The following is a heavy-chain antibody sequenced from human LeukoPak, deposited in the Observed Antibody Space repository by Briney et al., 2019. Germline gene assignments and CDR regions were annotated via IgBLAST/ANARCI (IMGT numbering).Heavy chain of an antibody. CDR3: ARGWGRGGVWGSYLLDY. J-gene: IGHJ4*02. V-gene: IGHV4-34*01. CDR1: GGSFSGYY. D-gene: IGHD3-16*02. CDR2: INHSGST. Sequence: SETLSLTCAVYGGSFSGYYWSWIRRPPGKGLEWIGEINHSGSTNYNPSLKSRVTISVDTSKNQFSLKLSSVTAADTAVYYCARGWGRGGVWGSYLLDYWGQGTLVTVSS.